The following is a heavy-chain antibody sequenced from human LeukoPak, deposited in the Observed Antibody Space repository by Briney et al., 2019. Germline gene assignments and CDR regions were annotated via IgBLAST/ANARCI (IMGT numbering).Heavy chain of an antibody. CDR3: ARAMDV. Sequence: GGSLRLSCAASGFTFSSFWMHWVRQAPGKGLVWVSRINTGGSSTDYADSVKGRFTISRDNAKNSLYLQMNSLRAEDTAVYYCARAMDVWGKGTTVTVSS. CDR2: INTGGSST. J-gene: IGHJ6*03. V-gene: IGHV3-74*01. CDR1: GFTFSSFW.